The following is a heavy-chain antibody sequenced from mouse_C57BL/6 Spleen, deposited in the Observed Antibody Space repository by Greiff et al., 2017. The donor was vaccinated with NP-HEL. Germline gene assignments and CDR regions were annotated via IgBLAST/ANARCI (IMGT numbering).Heavy chain of an antibody. CDR3: AREGRLRLEGFDY. J-gene: IGHJ2*01. D-gene: IGHD3-2*02. Sequence: QVQLKQSGAELVMPGASVKLSCKASGYTFTSYWMHWVKQRPGQGLEWIGEIDPSDSYTNYNQKFKGKSTLTVDKSSSTAYMQLSSLTSEDSAVYYCAREGRLRLEGFDYWGQGTTLTVSS. V-gene: IGHV1-69*01. CDR1: GYTFTSYW. CDR2: IDPSDSYT.